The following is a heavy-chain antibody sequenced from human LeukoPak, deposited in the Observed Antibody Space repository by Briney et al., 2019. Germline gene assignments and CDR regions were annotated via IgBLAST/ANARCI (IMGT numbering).Heavy chain of an antibody. CDR2: MNPNSGNT. V-gene: IGHV1-8*01. D-gene: IGHD6-13*01. CDR1: GYTFTSYD. J-gene: IGHJ5*02. CDR3: ARGPGGWYSSSWYSGWFDP. Sequence: ASVKVSCKASGYTFTSYDINWVRQATGQGLEWMGWMNPNSGNTGYAQKFQGRVTMTRNTSISTAYMELSSLRAEDTAVYYCARGPGGWYSSSWYSGWFDPWGQGTLVTVSS.